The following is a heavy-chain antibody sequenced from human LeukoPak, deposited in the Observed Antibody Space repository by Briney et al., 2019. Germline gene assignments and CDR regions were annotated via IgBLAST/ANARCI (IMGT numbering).Heavy chain of an antibody. CDR3: ARGAFPRIAVAGTIDY. Sequence: GESLRISCKGSGYRFTSYGISWVRQAPGQGLEWMGWISAYNGNTNYAQKLQGRVTMTTDTSPSTAYMELRSLKSDDTAVYYCARGAFPRIAVAGTIDYWGQGTLVTVSS. J-gene: IGHJ4*02. D-gene: IGHD6-19*01. CDR1: GYRFTSYG. V-gene: IGHV1-18*01. CDR2: ISAYNGNT.